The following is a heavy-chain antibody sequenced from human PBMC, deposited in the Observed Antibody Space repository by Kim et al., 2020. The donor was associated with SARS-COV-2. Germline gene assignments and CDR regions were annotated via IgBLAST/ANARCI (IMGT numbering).Heavy chain of an antibody. CDR1: GFTFDDYT. CDR3: AKGEPGYSGYETLYYYYGMDV. V-gene: IGHV3-43*01. CDR2: ISWDGGST. Sequence: GGSLRLSCAASGFTFDDYTMHWVRQAPGKGLEWVSLISWDGGSTYYADSVKGRFTISRDNSKNSLYLQMNSLRTEDTALYYCAKGEPGYSGYETLYYYYGMDVWGQGTTVTVSS. J-gene: IGHJ6*02. D-gene: IGHD5-12*01.